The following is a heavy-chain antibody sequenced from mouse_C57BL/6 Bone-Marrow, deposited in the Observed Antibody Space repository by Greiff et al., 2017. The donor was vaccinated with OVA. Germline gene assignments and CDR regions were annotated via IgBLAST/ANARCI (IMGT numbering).Heavy chain of an antibody. D-gene: IGHD2-4*01. V-gene: IGHV5-4*01. CDR2: ISDGGSYT. Sequence: DVQLVESGGGLVKPGGSLKLSCAASGFTFSSYAMSWVRQTPEKRLEWVATISDGGSYTYSPDNVKGRFTISRDNAKNNLYLQMSHLKSEDTTMYYCARDTYDYDVPYFDYWGQGTTLTVSS. CDR3: ARDTYDYDVPYFDY. J-gene: IGHJ2*01. CDR1: GFTFSSYA.